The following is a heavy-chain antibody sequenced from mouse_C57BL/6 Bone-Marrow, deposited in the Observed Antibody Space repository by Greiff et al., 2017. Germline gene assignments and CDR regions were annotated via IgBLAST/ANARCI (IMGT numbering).Heavy chain of an antibody. Sequence: EVQLVESGGGLVKPGGSLKLSCAASGFTFSSYAMSWVRQTPEKRLEWVATISDGGSYTYYPDNVKGRFTISRDNAKNNLYLQMSHLKSEDTAMYYCERETVRLDAMDYWGQGTSVTVSS. CDR2: ISDGGSYT. J-gene: IGHJ4*01. V-gene: IGHV5-4*01. CDR1: GFTFSSYA. CDR3: ERETVRLDAMDY.